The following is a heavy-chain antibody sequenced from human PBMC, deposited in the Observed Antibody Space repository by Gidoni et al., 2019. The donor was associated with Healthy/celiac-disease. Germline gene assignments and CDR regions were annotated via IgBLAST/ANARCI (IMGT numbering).Heavy chain of an antibody. CDR3: ARGGIAAAGANWFDP. V-gene: IGHV1-69*02. D-gene: IGHD6-13*01. J-gene: IGHJ5*02. Sequence: QVQLVQSGAEVKKPGSSVKVSCKASGGTFSSYTISWVRQAPGQGLEWMGRIIPILGIANYAQKFQGRVTITADKSTSTAYMELSSLRSEDTAVYYCARGGIAAAGANWFDPWGQGTLVTVSS. CDR2: IIPILGIA. CDR1: GGTFSSYT.